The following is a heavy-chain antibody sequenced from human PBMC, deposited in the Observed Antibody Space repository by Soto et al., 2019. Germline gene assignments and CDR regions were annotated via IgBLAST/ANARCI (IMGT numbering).Heavy chain of an antibody. CDR3: ARDNYYVITYYSGMDV. CDR1: GYSFTSYG. V-gene: IGHV1-18*01. Sequence: ASVKVACKASGYSFTSYGISWVRQAPGQGLEWMGWISAYNGNTNYAQKLQGRVNMTTDTSTSTAYMELRSLRSDDTAVYYCARDNYYVITYYSGMDVWGQGTTVTGSS. CDR2: ISAYNGNT. D-gene: IGHD3-10*02. J-gene: IGHJ6*02.